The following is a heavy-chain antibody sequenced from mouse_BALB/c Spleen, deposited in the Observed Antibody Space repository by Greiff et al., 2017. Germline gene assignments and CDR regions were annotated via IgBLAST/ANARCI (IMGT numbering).Heavy chain of an antibody. CDR1: GYTFTSYW. Sequence: VKLQQPGAELVKPGASVKLSCKASGYTFTSYWMHWVKQRPGQGLEWIGEINPSNGRTNYNEKFKSKATLTVDKSSSTAYMQLSSLTSEDSAVYYCARMPLDYAMDYWGQGTSVTVSS. CDR2: INPSNGRT. J-gene: IGHJ4*01. CDR3: ARMPLDYAMDY. V-gene: IGHV1S81*02.